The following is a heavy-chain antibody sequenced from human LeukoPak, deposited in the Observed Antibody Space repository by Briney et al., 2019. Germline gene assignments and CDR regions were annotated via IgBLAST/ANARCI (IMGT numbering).Heavy chain of an antibody. Sequence: GGSLRLSCAASKFTFSSYCMSWVRQAPGKGPEWVSGISGSGGRTYYADSVKGRFTISRDNSKNTLYLQMNSLRAEDTAVYYCVAAGGYWGQGALVTVSS. J-gene: IGHJ4*02. CDR1: KFTFSSYC. D-gene: IGHD6-13*01. CDR2: ISGSGGRT. V-gene: IGHV3-23*01. CDR3: VAAGGY.